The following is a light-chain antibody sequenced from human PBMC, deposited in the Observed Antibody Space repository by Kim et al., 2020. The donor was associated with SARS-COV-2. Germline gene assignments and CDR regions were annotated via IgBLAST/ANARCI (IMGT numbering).Light chain of an antibody. CDR3: AAWDDTLKGWG. CDR1: NSNIGNNP. V-gene: IGLV1-44*01. CDR2: SDN. J-gene: IGLJ3*02. Sequence: QSVLTQPPSASGTPGQRVTISCSGSNSNIGNNPINWFQQFPGTAPKLLIYSDNQRPSGVPDRFSGSKSGTSASLAISGLQSEDEADFYCAAWDDTLKGWGFGGGTQLTVL.